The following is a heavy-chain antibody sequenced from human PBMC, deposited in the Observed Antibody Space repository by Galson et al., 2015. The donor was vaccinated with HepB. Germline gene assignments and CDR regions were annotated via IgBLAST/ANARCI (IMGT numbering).Heavy chain of an antibody. CDR3: ARGGSGSYYLEGWFDP. Sequence: SCKASGGTFSSYAISWVRQAPGQGLEWMGGIIPIFGTANYAQKFQGRVTITADESTSTAYMELSSLRSEDTAVYYCARGGSGSYYLEGWFDPWGQGTLVTVSS. CDR2: IIPIFGTA. V-gene: IGHV1-69*01. D-gene: IGHD3-10*01. J-gene: IGHJ5*02. CDR1: GGTFSSYA.